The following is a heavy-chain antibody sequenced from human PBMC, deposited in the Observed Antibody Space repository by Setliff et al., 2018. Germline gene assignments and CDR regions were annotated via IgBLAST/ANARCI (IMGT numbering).Heavy chain of an antibody. J-gene: IGHJ4*02. CDR2: IRWGGTRK. D-gene: IGHD2-21*02. V-gene: IGHV3-30*02. CDR1: DFTFSSYG. CDR3: AKDLWPTCGGDCYRPFDY. Sequence: GGSLRLSCAASDFTFSSYGMPWVRQAPGKGLEWVAFIRWGGTRKDYADSVKGRFSISRDNSKNTLYLQMNSLRAEDTAVYYCAKDLWPTCGGDCYRPFDYWGQGTLVTVSS.